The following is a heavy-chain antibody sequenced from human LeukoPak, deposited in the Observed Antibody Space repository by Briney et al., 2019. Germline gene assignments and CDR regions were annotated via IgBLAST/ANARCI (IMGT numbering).Heavy chain of an antibody. J-gene: IGHJ4*02. D-gene: IGHD6-6*01. CDR2: ISGSGGST. CDR1: GFTFSNAW. Sequence: GGSLRLSCAASGFTFSNAWMSWVRQAPGKGLEWVSAISGSGGSTYYADSVKGRFTISRDNAKNTLYLQMNSLRAEDTAVYYCAKFRDEYSSSSGGFDYWGQGTLVTVSS. V-gene: IGHV3-23*01. CDR3: AKFRDEYSSSSGGFDY.